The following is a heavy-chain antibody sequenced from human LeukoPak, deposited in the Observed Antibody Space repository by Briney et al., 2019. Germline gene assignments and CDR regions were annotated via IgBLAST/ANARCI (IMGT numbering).Heavy chain of an antibody. D-gene: IGHD3-22*01. J-gene: IGHJ4*02. Sequence: GRSLRLSCAASGFTFSSYGMHWVRQAPGKGLEWVAVIWYDGSNKYYADSVKGRFTISRDNSKNTLYLQMNSLRAEDTAAYYCAKDEVLYDSSGYPDYWGQGTLVTVSS. CDR3: AKDEVLYDSSGYPDY. CDR2: IWYDGSNK. V-gene: IGHV3-33*06. CDR1: GFTFSSYG.